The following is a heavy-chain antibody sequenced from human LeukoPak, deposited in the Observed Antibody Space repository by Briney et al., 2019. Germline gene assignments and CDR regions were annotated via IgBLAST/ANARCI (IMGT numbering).Heavy chain of an antibody. CDR2: ISSSSSYI. CDR1: GFTFRSYS. J-gene: IGHJ3*02. CDR3: ARDALLLVQGAFDI. D-gene: IGHD6-13*01. V-gene: IGHV3-21*01. Sequence: GGSLRLSCAASGFTFRSYSMNWVRQAPGKGLEWVSSISSSSSYIYYADSVKGRFTISRDNAKNSLYLQMNSLRAEDTAVYYCARDALLLVQGAFDICGQGTMVTVSS.